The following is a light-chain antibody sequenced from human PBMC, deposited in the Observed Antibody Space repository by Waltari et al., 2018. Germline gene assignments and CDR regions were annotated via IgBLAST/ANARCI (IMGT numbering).Light chain of an antibody. CDR3: QQYNNWLGT. CDR1: QSVSSN. CDR2: GAS. V-gene: IGKV3-15*01. J-gene: IGKJ1*01. Sequence: EIVMTQSPATLSVSPGERATLSCRARQSVSSNLAWYQQKPGQAPRLLIYGASNRATGIPARFSGSGSGTEFTLTISSLQSEDFAVYYCQQYNNWLGTFGQGTKVEIK.